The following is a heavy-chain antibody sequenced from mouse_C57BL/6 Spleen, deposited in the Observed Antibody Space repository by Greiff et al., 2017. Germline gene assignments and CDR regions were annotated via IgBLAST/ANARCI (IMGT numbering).Heavy chain of an antibody. V-gene: IGHV1-74*01. CDR2: IHPSDSDT. D-gene: IGHD1-1*01. CDR1: GYTFTSYW. J-gene: IGHJ3*01. Sequence: QVQLQQPGAELVKPGASVKVSCKASGYTFTSYWMHWVKQRPGQGLEWIGRIHPSDSDTNYNQKFKGKATLTVDKSSSTAYMQLSSLTSEDSAVYYCAIDHYGSSYDWFAYWGQGTLVTVSA. CDR3: AIDHYGSSYDWFAY.